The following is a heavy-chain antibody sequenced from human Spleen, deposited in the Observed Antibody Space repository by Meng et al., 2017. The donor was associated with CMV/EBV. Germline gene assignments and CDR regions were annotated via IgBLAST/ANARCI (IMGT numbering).Heavy chain of an antibody. CDR2: IYWNDDK. Sequence: TLSLTCTVSGGSISSYYWSWIRQPPGKALEWLALIYWNDDKRYSPSLKKRLTITRDTSKNQVVLTMTNMDPVDTATYYCAHSLSSDFWSPLNAFEIWGQGTMVTVSS. CDR1: GGSISSYYW. V-gene: IGHV2-5*01. J-gene: IGHJ3*02. D-gene: IGHD3-3*01. CDR3: AHSLSSDFWSPLNAFEI.